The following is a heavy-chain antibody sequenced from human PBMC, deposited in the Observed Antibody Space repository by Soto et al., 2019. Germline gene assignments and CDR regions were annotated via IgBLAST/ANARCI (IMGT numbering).Heavy chain of an antibody. CDR2: ISKHGDNK. CDR3: ATRTIRTPDS. V-gene: IGHV3-30-3*01. Sequence: QVLLVESGGGVVQPGRSLRLSCAASGFTFGNYAMHWVRQAPGKGLQWVALISKHGDNKYHAESLKGRFTISRDNSRNTLFLQMNNLTPEDTAVYYCATRTIRTPDSWGQGTLVTVSS. J-gene: IGHJ4*02. D-gene: IGHD2-2*02. CDR1: GFTFGNYA.